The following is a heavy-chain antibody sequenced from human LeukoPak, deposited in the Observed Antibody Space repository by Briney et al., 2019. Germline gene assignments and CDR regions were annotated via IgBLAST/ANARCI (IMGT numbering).Heavy chain of an antibody. Sequence: PGRSLRLSCAASGFTFSSYGMHWVRQAPGKGLEWVAVIWYDGSNKYYADSVKSRFTISRDNSKNTLYLQMNSLRAEDTAVYYCAREGVGYYYGSGSYIQEGVDYWGQGTLVTVSS. CDR3: AREGVGYYYGSGSYIQEGVDY. V-gene: IGHV3-33*01. J-gene: IGHJ4*02. D-gene: IGHD3-10*01. CDR2: IWYDGSNK. CDR1: GFTFSSYG.